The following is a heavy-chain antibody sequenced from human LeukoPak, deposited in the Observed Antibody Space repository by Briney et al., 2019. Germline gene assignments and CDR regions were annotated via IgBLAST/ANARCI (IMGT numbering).Heavy chain of an antibody. CDR2: ISGSGGST. CDR1: GFTFSSYA. J-gene: IGHJ4*02. Sequence: GGSLRLSCAASGFTFSSYAMSWVRQAPGKGLEWVSAISGSGGSTYYADSVKGRFTISRDNSKNTLYLQMNSLRAEDTAVYYCAKDLSRLRIETIDYWGQGTLVTVSS. CDR3: AKDLSRLRIETIDY. D-gene: IGHD5-12*01. V-gene: IGHV3-23*01.